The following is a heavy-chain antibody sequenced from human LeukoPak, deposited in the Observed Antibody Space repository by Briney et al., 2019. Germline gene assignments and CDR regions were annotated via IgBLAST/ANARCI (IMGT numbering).Heavy chain of an antibody. CDR2: INPSGGST. V-gene: IGHV1-46*01. CDR1: GYTFTSYY. Sequence: GASVKVSCKASGYTFTSYYMHWVRQAPGQGLEWMGIINPSGGSTSYAQKFQGRVTMTRDTSTSTVYMELSSLRSEDTAVYYCARDQLELRLAYYYMDVWGKGTTVTVSS. CDR3: ARDQLELRLAYYYMDV. J-gene: IGHJ6*03. D-gene: IGHD1-7*01.